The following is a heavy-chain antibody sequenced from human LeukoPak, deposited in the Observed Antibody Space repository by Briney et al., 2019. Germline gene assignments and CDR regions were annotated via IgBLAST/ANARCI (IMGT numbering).Heavy chain of an antibody. CDR3: ARHPWGGYSGYEFDY. D-gene: IGHD5-12*01. Sequence: SETLSLTCTVSGGSISSYYWSWIRQPAGKGREWIGRIYTSGSTNYNPSLKSRVTMPVDTSKNQFSLKLSSVTAADTAVYYCARHPWGGYSGYEFDYWGQGTLVTVSS. CDR1: GGSISSYY. V-gene: IGHV4-4*07. J-gene: IGHJ4*02. CDR2: IYTSGST.